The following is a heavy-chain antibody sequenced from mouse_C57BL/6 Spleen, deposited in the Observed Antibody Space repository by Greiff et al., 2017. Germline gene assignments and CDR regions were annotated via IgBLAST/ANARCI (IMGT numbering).Heavy chain of an antibody. V-gene: IGHV5-6*01. CDR3: AYIAYYSNYEAWFAY. CDR2: ISSGGSYT. D-gene: IGHD2-5*01. Sequence: EVQLVESGGDLVKPGGSLKLSCAASGFTFSSYGMSWVRQTPDKRLEWVATISSGGSYTYYPDSVKGRFTISRDNAKNTLYLQMSSLKSEDTAMYYCAYIAYYSNYEAWFAYWGQGTLVTVSA. CDR1: GFTFSSYG. J-gene: IGHJ3*01.